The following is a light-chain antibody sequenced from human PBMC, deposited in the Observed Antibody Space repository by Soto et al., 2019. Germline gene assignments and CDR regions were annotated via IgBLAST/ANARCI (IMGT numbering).Light chain of an antibody. CDR2: KAS. CDR3: QQYNSYSWT. CDR1: QSFSNW. Sequence: DIQMTQSASTLSASVGDTVTITCRASQSFSNWLACYQQKPGKAPKFLIYKASTLESEVPSRFSGSGSGTEVTLTISSVQPDDFATYSCQQYNSYSWTFGQGTKVQIK. J-gene: IGKJ1*01. V-gene: IGKV1-5*03.